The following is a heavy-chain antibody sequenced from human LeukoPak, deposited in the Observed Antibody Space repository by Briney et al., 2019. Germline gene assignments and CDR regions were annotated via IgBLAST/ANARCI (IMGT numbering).Heavy chain of an antibody. J-gene: IGHJ6*03. CDR3: AELGITMIGGV. CDR1: GFSFVNNA. CDR2: ISSSGSTI. V-gene: IGHV3-48*03. D-gene: IGHD3-10*02. Sequence: GGSLRLSCAASGFSFVNNAMSWVRQAPGKGLEWVSYISSSGSTIYYADSVKGRFTISRDNAKSSLYLHMNSLRAEDTAVYYCAELGITMIGGVWGKGTTVTIS.